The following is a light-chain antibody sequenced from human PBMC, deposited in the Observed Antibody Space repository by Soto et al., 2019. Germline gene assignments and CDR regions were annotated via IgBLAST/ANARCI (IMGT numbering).Light chain of an antibody. CDR3: QRYENWPWA. CDR2: GAS. CDR1: QSVTTR. Sequence: IVLTQSPGTLSLSPGERVTLSCRTSQSVTTRLAWYQHKPGQAPTLLMSGASNRASGVPVRFSGSGSGTDFTLTITRLEPEDFALYYCQRYENWPWAFGQGTKVDIK. J-gene: IGKJ1*01. V-gene: IGKV3-20*01.